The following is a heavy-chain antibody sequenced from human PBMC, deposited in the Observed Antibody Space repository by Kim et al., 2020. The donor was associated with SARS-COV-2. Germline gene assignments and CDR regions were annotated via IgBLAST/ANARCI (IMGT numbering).Heavy chain of an antibody. D-gene: IGHD3-10*01. CDR1: GGSVSSGSYY. Sequence: SETLSLTCTVSGGSVSSGSYYWSWIRQPPGKGLGWIGYIYYSGRTNYNPPLKSRVTIPVDTPKNQFSLKLSSVTAADTAGYYCASDYYGSGGYYNWFDPWGQGXLVTXSS. V-gene: IGHV4-61*01. J-gene: IGHJ5*02. CDR2: IYYSGRT. CDR3: ASDYYGSGGYYNWFDP.